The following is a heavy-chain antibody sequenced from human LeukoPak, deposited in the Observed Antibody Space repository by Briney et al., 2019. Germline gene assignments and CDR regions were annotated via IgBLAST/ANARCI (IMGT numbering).Heavy chain of an antibody. CDR3: ARAYSGYEAFDY. Sequence: ASVKVSCKASGYTFTGYYIHWVRQAPGQGLEWVGWINPNSGGTNYTQKFQGRVTMTRDTSTTYMELSRLTSADTAVYVCARAYSGYEAFDYWGQGTLVTVSS. D-gene: IGHD5-12*01. CDR1: GYTFTGYY. V-gene: IGHV1-2*02. J-gene: IGHJ4*02. CDR2: INPNSGGT.